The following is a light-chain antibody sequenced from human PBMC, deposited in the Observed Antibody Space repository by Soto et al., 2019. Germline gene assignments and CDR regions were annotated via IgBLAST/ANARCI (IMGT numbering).Light chain of an antibody. CDR2: DTS. CDR3: QQRNSWPPTFT. J-gene: IGKJ5*01. CDR1: QSVGSF. V-gene: IGKV3-11*01. Sequence: EIVLTLSPATLSLSPGERATLSCRASQSVGSFLAWYQQKPGQAPRLLLYDTSIRATGIPARFSGSGSGTDFTLTISSLEPEDFAVYYCQQRNSWPPTFTFGQGTRLEIK.